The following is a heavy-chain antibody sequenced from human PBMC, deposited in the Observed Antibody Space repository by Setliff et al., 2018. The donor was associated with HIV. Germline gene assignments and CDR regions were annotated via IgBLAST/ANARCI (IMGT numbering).Heavy chain of an antibody. CDR3: ARDTWLRSIWYGFDI. CDR2: MNPSTGGT. CDR1: GYSFTGYY. J-gene: IGHJ3*02. Sequence: ASVKVSCKASGYSFTGYYMHWVRQAPGQGLEWMGWMNPSTGGTRFAQKFQGRVTMTRDTFITTAYIELSSLRSDDTAVYYCARDTWLRSIWYGFDIWGQGTLVT. D-gene: IGHD5-12*01. V-gene: IGHV1-2*02.